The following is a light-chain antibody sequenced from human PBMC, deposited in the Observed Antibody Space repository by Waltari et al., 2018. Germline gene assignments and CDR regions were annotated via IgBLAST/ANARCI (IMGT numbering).Light chain of an antibody. V-gene: IGLV6-57*01. CDR2: EDN. CDR1: SGSIASNY. Sequence: NFMLTQPHSVSESPGKTVTISCTGSSGSIASNYVPWYQQRPGSSPTTVIYEDNQRPPGVPDRFSGSIDSSSNSASLTISGLKTEDEADYYCQSYDSSNWVFGGGTKLTVL. CDR3: QSYDSSNWV. J-gene: IGLJ3*02.